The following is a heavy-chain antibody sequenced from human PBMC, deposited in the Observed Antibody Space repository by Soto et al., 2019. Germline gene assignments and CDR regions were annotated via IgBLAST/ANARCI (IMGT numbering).Heavy chain of an antibody. Sequence: QLQLQESGSGLVKPSQTLSLTCAVSGGSISSGGYSWSWIRQPPGKGLEWIGYIYPSGCSYYNPYPKRRVTVSVDRSKKQFSLKLTSVTAADTALYYCARGNPVPLDYWGQETLVTVSS. V-gene: IGHV4-30-2*01. J-gene: IGHJ4*02. D-gene: IGHD1-1*01. CDR1: GGSISSGGYS. CDR2: IYPSGCS. CDR3: ARGNPVPLDY.